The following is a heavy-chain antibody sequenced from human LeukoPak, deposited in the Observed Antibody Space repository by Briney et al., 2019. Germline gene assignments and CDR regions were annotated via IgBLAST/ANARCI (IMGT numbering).Heavy chain of an antibody. V-gene: IGHV3-48*01. CDR2: ISSSSSTI. CDR1: GFTFSSYS. CDR3: ARLLVGATSVKAFDI. J-gene: IGHJ3*02. D-gene: IGHD1-26*01. Sequence: GGSLRLSCAASGFTFSSYSMNWVRQAPGKGLEWVSYISSSSSTIYYADSVKGRFTISRDNAKNSLYLQMNSLRAEDTAVYYCARLLVGATSVKAFDIWGQGTMVTVSS.